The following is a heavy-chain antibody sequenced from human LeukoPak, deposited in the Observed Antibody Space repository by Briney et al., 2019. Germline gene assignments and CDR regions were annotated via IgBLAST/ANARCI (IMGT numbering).Heavy chain of an antibody. D-gene: IGHD2-2*01. CDR1: GFSFSSSG. CDR2: IDSSSSTK. CDR3: ARAPPFIVVVPAAFFDY. V-gene: IGHV3-48*01. Sequence: GGSLRLSCAASGFSFSSSGMNWVRQAPGKGLQWISYIDSSSSTKNYADSVKGRFTISRDNAKNSLYLQMNSLRAEDTAVYYCARAPPFIVVVPAAFFDYWGQGTLVTVSS. J-gene: IGHJ4*02.